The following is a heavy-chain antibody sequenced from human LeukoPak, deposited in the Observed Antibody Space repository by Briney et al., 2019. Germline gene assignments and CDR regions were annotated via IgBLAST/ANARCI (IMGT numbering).Heavy chain of an antibody. D-gene: IGHD3-10*01. CDR3: ARHAPYGSGSYGLIPHYFDY. Sequence: GGSLRLSCAASGFTFSSYSMNWVRQAPGKGLEWVSYISLSSSAIYYADSVEGRFTISRDNGKNSLFLQMNSLRAEDTAVYYCARHAPYGSGSYGLIPHYFDYWGQGTLVTVSS. CDR1: GFTFSSYS. V-gene: IGHV3-48*01. J-gene: IGHJ4*02. CDR2: ISLSSSAI.